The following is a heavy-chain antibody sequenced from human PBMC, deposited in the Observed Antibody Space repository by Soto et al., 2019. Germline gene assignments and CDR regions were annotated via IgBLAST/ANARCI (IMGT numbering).Heavy chain of an antibody. CDR3: TKDRETAWFPDF. Sequence: PGGSLRLSCAASGFTFNNYALSWVRQAPGKGLEWVSTISGGDTYYADFAKGRFTISRDISKNTLYLQMDGLTAEDTAIYFCTKDRETAWFPDFWGQGPLVTVSS. J-gene: IGHJ4*02. CDR1: GFTFNNYA. CDR2: ISGGDT. D-gene: IGHD3-10*01. V-gene: IGHV3-23*01.